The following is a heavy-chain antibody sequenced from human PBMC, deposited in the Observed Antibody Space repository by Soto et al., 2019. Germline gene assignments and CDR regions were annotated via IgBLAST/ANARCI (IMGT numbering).Heavy chain of an antibody. CDR1: GYSFTSYW. CDR3: ARHNVVPAAIGFYYYGMDV. Sequence: GESLKISCKGSGYSFTSYWISWVRQMPGKGLEWMGRIDPSDSYTNYSPSFQGHVTISADKSISTAYLQWSSLKASDTAMYYCARHNVVPAAIGFYYYGMDVWGQGTTVTVSS. J-gene: IGHJ6*02. V-gene: IGHV5-10-1*01. D-gene: IGHD2-2*02. CDR2: IDPSDSYT.